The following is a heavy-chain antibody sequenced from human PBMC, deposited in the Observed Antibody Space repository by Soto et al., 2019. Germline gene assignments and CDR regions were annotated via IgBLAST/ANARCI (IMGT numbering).Heavy chain of an antibody. Sequence: GGSLRLSCAASGFTFSNAWMNWARQAPGKGLEWVGRIKSKTDGGTTDYAAPVKGRFTISRDDSKNTQYLQMNSLKTEDTAVFYCSTARNGYYYDSSPQFDYWGQGTLVTVSS. J-gene: IGHJ4*02. CDR1: GFTFSNAW. CDR2: IKSKTDGGTT. V-gene: IGHV3-15*07. CDR3: STARNGYYYDSSPQFDY. D-gene: IGHD3-22*01.